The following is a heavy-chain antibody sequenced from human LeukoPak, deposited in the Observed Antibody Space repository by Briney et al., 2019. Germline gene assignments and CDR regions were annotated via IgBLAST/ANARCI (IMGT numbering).Heavy chain of an antibody. D-gene: IGHD3-10*01. Sequence: SETLSLTCTVSGGSISSSSYYWGWIRQPRGKGLEWIGSIYYSGSTYYNPSLKSRVTISVDTSKNQFSLKLSSVTAADTAVYYCASGFLFDYWGQGTLVTVSS. J-gene: IGHJ4*02. CDR3: ASGFLFDY. CDR1: GGSISSSSYY. V-gene: IGHV4-39*01. CDR2: IYYSGST.